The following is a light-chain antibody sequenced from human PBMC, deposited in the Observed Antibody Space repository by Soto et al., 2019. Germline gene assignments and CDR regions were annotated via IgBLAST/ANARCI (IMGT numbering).Light chain of an antibody. J-gene: IGKJ4*01. CDR2: DVS. Sequence: DIQMTQSPSTLSASVGDTVAITCRASQRMSSWLAWHQQKPGKAPKLLIYDVSGLKSGVPSRFSGSGSGTEFTLTISSLQPGDFATYYCQQYNNYPLSFGRGTKVDIK. CDR3: QQYNNYPLS. CDR1: QRMSSW. V-gene: IGKV1-5*01.